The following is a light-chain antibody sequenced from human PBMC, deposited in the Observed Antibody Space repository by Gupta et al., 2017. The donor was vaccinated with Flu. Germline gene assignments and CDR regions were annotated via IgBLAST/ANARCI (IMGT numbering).Light chain of an antibody. Sequence: SVTISCTGASSDVGGYEYVSWYQQHPGKAPKLMIYDVSQRPSGVPDRFSGSKSGNTASLTISGLQGDDEADYFCCSYAGTFTFVFGTGTKVTVL. V-gene: IGLV2-11*03. J-gene: IGLJ1*01. CDR2: DVS. CDR1: SSDVGGYEY. CDR3: CSYAGTFTFV.